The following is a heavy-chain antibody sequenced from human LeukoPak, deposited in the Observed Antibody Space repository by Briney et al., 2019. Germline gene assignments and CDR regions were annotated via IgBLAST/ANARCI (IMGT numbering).Heavy chain of an antibody. V-gene: IGHV3-64*01. J-gene: IGHJ5*02. CDR2: ISSNGGST. Sequence: GGSLRLSCAASGFTFSSYAMHWVRQAPGKGLEYVSAISSNGGSTYYANSVKGRFTISRDNSKNTLYLQMGSLRAEDMAVYYCAREATGIGINWIDPWGQGTLVTVSS. CDR1: GFTFSSYA. D-gene: IGHD5-12*01. CDR3: AREATGIGINWIDP.